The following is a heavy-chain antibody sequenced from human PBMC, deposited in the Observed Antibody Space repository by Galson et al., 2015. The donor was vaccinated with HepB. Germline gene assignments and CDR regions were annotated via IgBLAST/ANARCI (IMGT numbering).Heavy chain of an antibody. J-gene: IGHJ4*02. Sequence: SLRLSCAASGFTFSSYAMSWVRQAPGKGLEWVSAISGSGGSTYYADSVKGRFTISRDNSKNTLYLQMNSLRAEDTAVYYCAKARGSSPSFFDYWGQGTLVTVSS. D-gene: IGHD6-6*01. CDR1: GFTFSSYA. CDR3: AKARGSSPSFFDY. CDR2: ISGSGGST. V-gene: IGHV3-23*01.